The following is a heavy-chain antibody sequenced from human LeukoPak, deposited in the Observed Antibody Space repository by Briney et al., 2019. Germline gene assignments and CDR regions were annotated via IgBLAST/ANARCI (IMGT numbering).Heavy chain of an antibody. V-gene: IGHV4-34*01. CDR3: ARGLPQTSYSGYDSGYYLDY. CDR2: INHSGST. D-gene: IGHD5-12*01. CDR1: GGSFSGYY. Sequence: SETLSLTCAVYGGSFSGYYWSWIRQPPGKGLEWIGEINHSGSTNYNPSLKSRVTISVDTSKNQFSLKLSSVTAADTAVYYCARGLPQTSYSGYDSGYYLDYWGQGTLVTVSS. J-gene: IGHJ4*02.